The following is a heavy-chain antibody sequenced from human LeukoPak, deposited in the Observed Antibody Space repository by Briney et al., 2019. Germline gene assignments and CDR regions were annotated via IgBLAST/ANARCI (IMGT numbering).Heavy chain of an antibody. D-gene: IGHD5-18*01. J-gene: IGHJ4*02. V-gene: IGHV3-23*01. CDR1: GFTFSSYA. CDR2: ISGSGGST. Sequence: PGESLRLSCAASGFTFSSYAMSWVRQPPRKGLEWVSAISGSGGSTYYEDSVKSRFTISRDNSKNTLYLQMNSLRAEDTAVYYCAKDLNTAMATDYWVQGTLVTVSS. CDR3: AKDLNTAMATDY.